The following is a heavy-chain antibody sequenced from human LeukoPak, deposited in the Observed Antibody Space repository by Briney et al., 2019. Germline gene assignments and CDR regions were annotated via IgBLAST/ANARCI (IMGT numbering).Heavy chain of an antibody. CDR1: GFTVSSNY. D-gene: IGHD3-3*01. Sequence: GGSLRLSCAASGFTVSSNYMSWVRQAPGKGLEWVSYISSSSSTIYYADSVKGRFTISRDNAKNSLYLQMNSLRAEDTAVYYCARGSVTIFGVVTYWGQGTLVTVSS. V-gene: IGHV3-48*01. CDR2: ISSSSSTI. CDR3: ARGSVTIFGVVTY. J-gene: IGHJ4*02.